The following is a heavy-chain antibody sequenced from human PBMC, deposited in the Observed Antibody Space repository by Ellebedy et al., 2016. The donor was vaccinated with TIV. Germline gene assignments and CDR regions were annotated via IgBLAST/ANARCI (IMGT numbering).Heavy chain of an antibody. J-gene: IGHJ4*02. CDR1: GGSISSSSYY. Sequence: MPSETLSLTCTVSGGSISSSSYYWGWIRQPPGKGLEWIGSMYYSGSTYYNPSLKSRVTIPVDTSKNQFSLNLNSVTAADTAVYYCARRAVVTMFDYWGQGTLVTVTS. V-gene: IGHV4-39*01. CDR2: MYYSGST. D-gene: IGHD2-21*02. CDR3: ARRAVVTMFDY.